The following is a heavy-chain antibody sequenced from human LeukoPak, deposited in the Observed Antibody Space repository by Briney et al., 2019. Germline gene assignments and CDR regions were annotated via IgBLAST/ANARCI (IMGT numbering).Heavy chain of an antibody. CDR3: AIMVVTAIPLDY. Sequence: GGSLRLSCAASGFTFSSYAMSWVRQAPGKGLEWFSAISGSGGSTYYADSVKGLFTISRDNSKNTLYLQMNSLRAEDTAVYYCAIMVVTAIPLDYWGQGTLVTVSS. J-gene: IGHJ4*02. D-gene: IGHD2-21*02. V-gene: IGHV3-23*01. CDR2: ISGSGGST. CDR1: GFTFSSYA.